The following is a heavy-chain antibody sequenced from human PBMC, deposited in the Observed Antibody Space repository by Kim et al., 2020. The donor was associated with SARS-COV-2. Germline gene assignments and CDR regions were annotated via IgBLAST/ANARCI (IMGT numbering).Heavy chain of an antibody. D-gene: IGHD3-10*01. V-gene: IGHV4-34*01. J-gene: IGHJ4*02. Sequence: SETLSLTCAVYGGSFSGYYWSWIRQPPGKGLEWIGEINHSGSTNYNPSLKSRVTISVDTSKNQFSLKLSSVTAADTAVYYCARWRPRSPYYGSGSYSGNDYWGQGTLVTVSS. CDR2: INHSGST. CDR3: ARWRPRSPYYGSGSYSGNDY. CDR1: GGSFSGYY.